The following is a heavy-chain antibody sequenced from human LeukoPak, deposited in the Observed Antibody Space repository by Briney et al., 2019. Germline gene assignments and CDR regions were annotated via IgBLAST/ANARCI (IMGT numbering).Heavy chain of an antibody. Sequence: PGGSLRLSCAASGFTVSSNYMSWVRQAPGKGLEWVSVIYSGGSTYYADSVKGRFTISRDNSKNTLYLQMNSLRAEDTAVYYCASTPDMYYDILTGYYVFDYWGQGTLVTVSS. D-gene: IGHD3-9*01. CDR3: ASTPDMYYDILTGYYVFDY. CDR1: GFTVSSNY. J-gene: IGHJ4*02. CDR2: IYSGGST. V-gene: IGHV3-66*01.